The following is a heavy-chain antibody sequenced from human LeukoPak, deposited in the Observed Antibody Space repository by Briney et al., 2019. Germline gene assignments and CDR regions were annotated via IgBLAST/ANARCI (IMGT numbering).Heavy chain of an antibody. J-gene: IGHJ6*02. Sequence: GESLKISCKGSGYSFTSYWIGWVRQMPGKGLEWMGIIYPGDSDTRYSPSFQGQFTISADKSISTAYLQLCSLKASDTAMYYCASPHPRNYDILPGSLLGGMDVWGQGTTVTVSS. D-gene: IGHD3-9*01. CDR1: GYSFTSYW. CDR3: ASPHPRNYDILPGSLLGGMDV. CDR2: IYPGDSDT. V-gene: IGHV5-51*01.